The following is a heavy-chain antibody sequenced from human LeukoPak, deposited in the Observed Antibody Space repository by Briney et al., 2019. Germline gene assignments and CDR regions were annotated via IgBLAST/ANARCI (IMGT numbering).Heavy chain of an antibody. CDR1: GFTFSSYW. D-gene: IGHD5-12*01. Sequence: GGSLRLSCAASGFTFSSYWMHWVRQAPGKGLVWVSRINTDGSSTSYADSVKGRFTISRDNAKNTLYLQMNSLRAEDTAVYYCARDPGYSGYDFYYFDYWGQGTLVTVSS. J-gene: IGHJ4*02. CDR2: INTDGSST. CDR3: ARDPGYSGYDFYYFDY. V-gene: IGHV3-74*01.